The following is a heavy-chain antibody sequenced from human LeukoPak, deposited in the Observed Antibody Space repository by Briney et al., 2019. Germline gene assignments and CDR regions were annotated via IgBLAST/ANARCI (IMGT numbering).Heavy chain of an antibody. J-gene: IGHJ5*02. Sequence: PSETLSLTCAVYGGSFSGYYWSWIRQPPGKGLEWTGEINHSGSTNYNPSLKSRVTISVDTSKNQFSLKLSSVTAADTAVYYCARRRSGSYLSWFDPWGQGTLVTVSS. CDR1: GGSFSGYY. V-gene: IGHV4-34*01. CDR2: INHSGST. CDR3: ARRRSGSYLSWFDP. D-gene: IGHD1-26*01.